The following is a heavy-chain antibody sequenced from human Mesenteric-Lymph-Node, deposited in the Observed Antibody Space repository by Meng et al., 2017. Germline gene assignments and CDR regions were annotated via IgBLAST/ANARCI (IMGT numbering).Heavy chain of an antibody. CDR2: IYYSGST. Sequence: SETLSLTCTVSGGSVSSGSYYWSWIRQPPGKGLEWIGYIYYSGSTNYNPSLKSRVTISVDTSKNQFSLKLSSVTAADTAVYYCAREAGIVGATGGNDYWGQGTLVTVSS. CDR1: GGSVSSGSYY. V-gene: IGHV4-61*01. CDR3: AREAGIVGATGGNDY. J-gene: IGHJ4*02. D-gene: IGHD1-26*01.